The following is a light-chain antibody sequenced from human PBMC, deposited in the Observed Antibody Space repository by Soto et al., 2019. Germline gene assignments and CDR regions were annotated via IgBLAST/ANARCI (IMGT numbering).Light chain of an antibody. CDR2: DVS. CDR3: QQYDSFPLT. J-gene: IGKJ4*01. V-gene: IGKV1-5*01. Sequence: DIQMTQSPSTLSASVGDRVTITCRASQSISSFLAWYQQTPGKAPKLLMYDVSTLEIGVPSRFSGSGSGTEFILTISSLQSDDSATYYCQQYDSFPLTFGGGTKVDIK. CDR1: QSISSF.